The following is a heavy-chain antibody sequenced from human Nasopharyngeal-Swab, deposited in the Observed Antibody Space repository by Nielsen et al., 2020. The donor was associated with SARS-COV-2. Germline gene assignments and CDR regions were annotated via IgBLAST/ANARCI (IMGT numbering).Heavy chain of an antibody. CDR3: ARQGESINNDY. J-gene: IGHJ4*02. Sequence: GGSLRLSCKGSGYSFTSYWISWVRQMPGKGLEWMGRIDPSDSYTNYSPSFQGHVTISADKSISTAYLQWSSLKASDTAMYYCARQGESINNDYWVQGTLVTVSS. V-gene: IGHV5-10-1*01. CDR1: GYSFTSYW. D-gene: IGHD5-12*01. CDR2: IDPSDSYT.